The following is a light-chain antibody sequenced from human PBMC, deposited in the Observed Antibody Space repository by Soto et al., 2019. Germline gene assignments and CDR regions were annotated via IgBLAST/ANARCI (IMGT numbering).Light chain of an antibody. CDR2: DVT. V-gene: IGKV3-11*01. J-gene: IGKJ1*01. CDR1: QSVGSY. CDR3: QQRSKWPGT. Sequence: TALTQSPSTLSLSPGERATLSCRASQSVGSYLAWYQQKPGQAPRLLIYDVTNRATGIPARFSGSGSGTDFTLTISSLESEDFAVYYCQQRSKWPGTFGQGTKVDIK.